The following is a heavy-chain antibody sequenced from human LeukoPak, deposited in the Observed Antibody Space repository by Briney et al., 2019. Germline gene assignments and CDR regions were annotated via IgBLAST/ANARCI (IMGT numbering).Heavy chain of an antibody. J-gene: IGHJ6*02. CDR2: IWSDGNNK. CDR1: GFTFSRYG. Sequence: QTGGSLRLSCAASGFTFSRYGMHWVRQAPGKGLEWVAVIWSDGNNKEHGDSVKGRFTISRDNSKNTLYLQMNSLRAEDTAMYYCARDYCSSISCTDAWGQGTTVTVSS. D-gene: IGHD2-2*01. V-gene: IGHV3-33*01. CDR3: ARDYCSSISCTDA.